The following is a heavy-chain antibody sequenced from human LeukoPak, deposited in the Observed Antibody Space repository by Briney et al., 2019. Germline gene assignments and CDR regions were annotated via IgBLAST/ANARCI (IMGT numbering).Heavy chain of an antibody. Sequence: PSETLSLTCTVSGYSISSGYYWGWIRQPPGKGLEWIGSIYHSGSTYYNPSLKSRVTVSVDTSKNQFSLKLSSVTAADTAMYYCASHRGGAFDIWGQGTMVTVSS. D-gene: IGHD3-16*01. CDR2: IYHSGST. CDR3: ASHRGGAFDI. V-gene: IGHV4-38-2*02. J-gene: IGHJ3*02. CDR1: GYSISSGYY.